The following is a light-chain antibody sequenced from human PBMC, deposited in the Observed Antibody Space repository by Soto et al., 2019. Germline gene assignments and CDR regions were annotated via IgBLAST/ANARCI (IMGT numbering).Light chain of an antibody. CDR1: SSDIGDYNY. CDR3: WSYTSSDNWV. V-gene: IGLV2-8*01. J-gene: IGLJ3*02. Sequence: QSALTQPPSASGSPGQSVTFSCTGTSSDIGDYNYVSWYQQHPGKAPKLMIYEVTKRPSGVPDRFSGSKSGNTASLTISGLQAEDEADYYCWSYTSSDNWVFGGGTKVTVL. CDR2: EVT.